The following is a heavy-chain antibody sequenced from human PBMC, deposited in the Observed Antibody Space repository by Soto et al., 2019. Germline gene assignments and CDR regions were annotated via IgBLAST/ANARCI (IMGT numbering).Heavy chain of an antibody. J-gene: IGHJ4*02. CDR3: ARAQGSGFLVS. Sequence: QVQLQESGPGLVKPSQTLSLTCTVSGGSISSGDYSWRWIRQPPGKGLEWIGYIYYSGSTYYNPSLKGRVTMSVDTSKNQFSRKLSSVTAADTAVYYCARAQGSGFLVSWGQGTLVNVSS. CDR2: IYYSGST. V-gene: IGHV4-30-4*01. D-gene: IGHD3-10*01. CDR1: GGSISSGDYS.